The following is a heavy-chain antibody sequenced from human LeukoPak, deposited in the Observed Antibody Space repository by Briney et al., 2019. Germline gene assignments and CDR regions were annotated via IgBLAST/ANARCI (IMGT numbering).Heavy chain of an antibody. CDR1: GGSISSYY. D-gene: IGHD1-26*01. CDR3: ATFFLVGATSRGRDY. J-gene: IGHJ4*02. V-gene: IGHV4-39*01. Sequence: SETLSLTCTVSGGSISSYYWGWIRQPPGKGLEWIGSIYYSGSTYYNPSLKSRVTISVDTSKNQFSLKLSSVTAADTAVYYCATFFLVGATSRGRDYWGQGTLVTVSS. CDR2: IYYSGST.